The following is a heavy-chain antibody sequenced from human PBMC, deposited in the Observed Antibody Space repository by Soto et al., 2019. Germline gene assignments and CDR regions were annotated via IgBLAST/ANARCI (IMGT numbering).Heavy chain of an antibody. CDR1: GGSISSYY. CDR2: IYYSGST. V-gene: IGHV4-59*01. D-gene: IGHD3-22*01. J-gene: IGHJ3*02. CDR3: AREVGYYDSSGYPPGDAFDI. Sequence: SETLSLTCTVSGGSISSYYWSWVRQPPGKGLEWIGYIYYSGSTNYNPSLKSRVTISVDTSKNQFSLKLSSVTAADTAVYYCAREVGYYDSSGYPPGDAFDIWGQGTMVTVS.